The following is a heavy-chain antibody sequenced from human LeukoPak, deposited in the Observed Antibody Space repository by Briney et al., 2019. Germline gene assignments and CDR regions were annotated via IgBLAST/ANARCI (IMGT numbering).Heavy chain of an antibody. V-gene: IGHV4-59*08. Sequence: KPSETLSLTCIVSGGSISGYYWSWIRQPPGKGLEWIGYIYDSGSTDYNPSLKSRVSISVDTSKKQFSLKVISVTAADTAVYYCARGWRTSPFDPWGQGTLVTVSS. D-gene: IGHD3-3*01. CDR1: GGSISGYY. CDR3: ARGWRTSPFDP. J-gene: IGHJ5*02. CDR2: IYDSGST.